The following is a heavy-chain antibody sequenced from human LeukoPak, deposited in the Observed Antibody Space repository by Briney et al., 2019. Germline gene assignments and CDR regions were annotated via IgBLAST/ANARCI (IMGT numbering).Heavy chain of an antibody. D-gene: IGHD2-15*01. CDR2: IYSGGST. CDR3: AREVRNCSGGSCYSASA. CDR1: GFTVSSNY. Sequence: PGGSLRLSCAASGFTVSSNYMSWVRQAPGKGLEGVSVIYSGGSTYYADSVKGRFTISRDNSKNTLYLQMNSLRAEDTAVYYCAREVRNCSGGSCYSASAWGQGTLVTVSS. J-gene: IGHJ4*02. V-gene: IGHV3-53*01.